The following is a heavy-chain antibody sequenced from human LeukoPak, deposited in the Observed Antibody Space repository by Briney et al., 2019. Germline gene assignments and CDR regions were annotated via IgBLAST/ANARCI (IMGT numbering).Heavy chain of an antibody. Sequence: PSETLSLTCAVYGGSLSGYYWSLIRQPPGKGLEWIGEINHSGSTNYNPSLKSRVTVSVDTSKNQFSLKLSSVTAADTAVYYCARANYGGNSYFDYWGQGTLVTVSS. CDR3: ARANYGGNSYFDY. D-gene: IGHD4-23*01. V-gene: IGHV4-34*01. CDR1: GGSLSGYY. J-gene: IGHJ4*02. CDR2: INHSGST.